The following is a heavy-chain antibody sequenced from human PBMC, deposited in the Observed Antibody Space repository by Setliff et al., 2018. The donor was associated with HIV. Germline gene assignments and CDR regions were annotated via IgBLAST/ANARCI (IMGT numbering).Heavy chain of an antibody. Sequence: GGSLRLSCAASGFTFSSYEMNWVRQAPGKGLEWVSYISSSGSTIYYADSVRGRFTISRDNAKNSLYLQMNSLRAEDTAVYFCASTGLLLPRFGASYYYYGMDVWGQGTTVTVSS. CDR2: ISSSGSTI. D-gene: IGHD3-10*01. CDR1: GFTFSSYE. V-gene: IGHV3-48*03. CDR3: ASTGLLLPRFGASYYYYGMDV. J-gene: IGHJ6*02.